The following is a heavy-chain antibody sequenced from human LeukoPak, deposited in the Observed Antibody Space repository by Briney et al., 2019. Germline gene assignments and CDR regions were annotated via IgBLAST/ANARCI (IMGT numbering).Heavy chain of an antibody. CDR1: GFTFDEYA. J-gene: IGHJ3*02. D-gene: IGHD3-3*01. Sequence: GGSLRLSCAASGFTFDEYAMQWVRQAPGKGLEWVSGISWNSGSKGYADSVKGRFTISRDNAKNSLYLEMSSLRAEDMALYYCAKSLDFGVVNFLGAFDIWGQGTMVTVSA. CDR2: ISWNSGSK. CDR3: AKSLDFGVVNFLGAFDI. V-gene: IGHV3-9*03.